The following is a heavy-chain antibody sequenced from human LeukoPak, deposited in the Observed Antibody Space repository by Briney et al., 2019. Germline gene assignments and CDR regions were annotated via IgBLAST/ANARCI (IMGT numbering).Heavy chain of an antibody. D-gene: IGHD3-9*01. CDR1: GYTLTELS. CDR3: ATEGDILTGYHPWFDP. Sequence: ASVKVSCKVSGYTLTELSMHWVRQAPGKGLEWMGGFDPEDGEAIYAQKFQGRVTMTEDTSTDTAYTELSSLRSEDTAVYYCATEGDILTGYHPWFDPWGQGTLVTVSS. J-gene: IGHJ5*02. V-gene: IGHV1-24*01. CDR2: FDPEDGEA.